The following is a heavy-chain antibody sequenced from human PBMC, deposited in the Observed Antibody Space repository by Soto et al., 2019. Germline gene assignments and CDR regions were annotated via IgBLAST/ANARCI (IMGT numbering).Heavy chain of an antibody. CDR2: INHSGST. J-gene: IGHJ6*04. CDR1: GGSFSGYY. V-gene: IGHV4-34*01. CDR3: AKRNYYGSGSRDV. D-gene: IGHD3-10*01. Sequence: SETLSLTWAVYGGSFSGYYWSWIRQPPGKGLEWIGEINHSGSTNYNPSLKSRVTISVDTSKNQFSLKLSSVTAADTAVYYCAKRNYYGSGSRDVWGKGTTVTVSS.